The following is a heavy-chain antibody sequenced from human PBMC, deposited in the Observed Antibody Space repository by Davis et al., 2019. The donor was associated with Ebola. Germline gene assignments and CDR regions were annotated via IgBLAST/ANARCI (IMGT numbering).Heavy chain of an antibody. CDR2: ISVDRGIT. D-gene: IGHD1-26*01. J-gene: IGHJ3*02. CDR1: GFTFSAFS. V-gene: IGHV3-48*02. Sequence: PGGSLRLSCAASGFTFSAFSMNWVRQAPGKGLEWISHISVDRGITNYADSVKGRFTASRDNAKNSLYLQMNGLRDEDTAVYYCARDRSGGAFDIWGQGTMVTVSS. CDR3: ARDRSGGAFDI.